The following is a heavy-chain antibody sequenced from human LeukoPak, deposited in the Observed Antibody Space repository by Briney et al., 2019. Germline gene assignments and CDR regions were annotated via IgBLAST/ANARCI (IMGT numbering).Heavy chain of an antibody. V-gene: IGHV3-48*03. CDR2: IAGSDTRT. D-gene: IGHD3-22*01. Sequence: GGSLRLSCLASGFAFSAYEMNWVRQAPGKGLEWVSYIAGSDTRTYYADSVKGRFTIFRDNAKNSPYLQVNSLRAEDTALYYCTTLGYHLDSWGQGTLVTVSS. J-gene: IGHJ4*02. CDR3: TTLGYHLDS. CDR1: GFAFSAYE.